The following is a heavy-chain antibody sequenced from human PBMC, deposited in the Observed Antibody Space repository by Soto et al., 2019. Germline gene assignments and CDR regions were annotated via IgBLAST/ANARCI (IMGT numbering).Heavy chain of an antibody. D-gene: IGHD2-15*01. CDR1: GGSFSGYY. CDR3: ARAPYCSGGSCYRDYYYGMDV. CDR2: INHSGST. J-gene: IGHJ6*02. Sequence: QVQLQQWGAGLLKPSETLSLTCAVYGGSFSGYYWSWIRQPPGKGLEGLGEINHSGSTNYNPSLKSVVTMSVDTSKNQFSLKLSSVTAAAPAVYYCARAPYCSGGSCYRDYYYGMDVWGQGTTVTVSS. V-gene: IGHV4-34*01.